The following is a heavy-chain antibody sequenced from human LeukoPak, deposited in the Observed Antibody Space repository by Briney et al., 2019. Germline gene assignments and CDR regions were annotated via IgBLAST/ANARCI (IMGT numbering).Heavy chain of an antibody. CDR1: GGSISSGGYS. Sequence: PSETLSLTCAVSGGSISSGGYSWSWIRQPPGKGLEWIGYIYHSGSTYYNPSLKSRVTISVDRSKNQFSLKLSSVTAADTAVYYCARLNMRIAAATAFDFGGQGTMVTVSS. D-gene: IGHD6-13*01. CDR2: IYHSGST. CDR3: ARLNMRIAAATAFDF. V-gene: IGHV4-30-2*01. J-gene: IGHJ3*01.